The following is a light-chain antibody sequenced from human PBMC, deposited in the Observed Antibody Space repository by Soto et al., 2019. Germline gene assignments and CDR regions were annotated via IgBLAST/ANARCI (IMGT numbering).Light chain of an antibody. CDR3: SSYTSSSIVV. CDR1: SNDVGGYNY. Sequence: QSALTQPASVSGSPGQSITISCTGTSNDVGGYNYVSWYQQHPGKAPKLMIYDVSNRPSGVSNRFSGSKSGNTASLTISGLQAEDEADYYCSSYTSSSIVVFGGGTKVTDL. V-gene: IGLV2-14*03. J-gene: IGLJ2*01. CDR2: DVS.